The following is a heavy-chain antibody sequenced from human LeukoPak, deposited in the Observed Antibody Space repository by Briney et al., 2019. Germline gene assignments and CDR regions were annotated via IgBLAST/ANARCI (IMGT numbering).Heavy chain of an antibody. Sequence: SETLSLTCTVSGVSITNYYWSWIRQPPGKGLEWIGYIYYSGSTYYNPSLKSRVTISVDTSKNQFSLKLSSVTAADTALYYCAGEGSHYYGMDVWGQGTTVTVSS. CDR3: AGEGSHYYGMDV. V-gene: IGHV4-59*01. CDR1: GVSITNYY. J-gene: IGHJ6*02. CDR2: IYYSGST.